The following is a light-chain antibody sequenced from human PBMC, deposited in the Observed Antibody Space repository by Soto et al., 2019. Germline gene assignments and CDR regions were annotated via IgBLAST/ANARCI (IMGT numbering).Light chain of an antibody. CDR3: SSFTSTFTHL. CDR1: SGDIGGYDY. J-gene: IGLJ1*01. CDR2: DVT. Sequence: QSVLAQPASVSGSPGQSITISCAGTSGDIGGYDYVSWYQQHPGKAPKLIIFDVTDRPSGISDRFSGSKSASTASLTISGLRTEDEADYYCSSFTSTFTHLFGTGTKVTVL. V-gene: IGLV2-14*03.